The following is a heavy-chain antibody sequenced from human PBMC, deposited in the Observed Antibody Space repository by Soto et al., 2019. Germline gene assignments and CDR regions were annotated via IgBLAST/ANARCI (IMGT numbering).Heavy chain of an antibody. J-gene: IGHJ4*02. CDR2: ISYDGSNK. D-gene: IGHD3-9*01. CDR1: GFTFSSYG. Sequence: GGSLRLSCAASGFTFSSYGMHWVRQAPGKGLEWVAVISYDGSNKYYADSVKGRFTISRDNSKNTLYLQMNSLRAEDTAVYYCAKNGGPYDIVTGYYKDYWGQGTLVTVSS. V-gene: IGHV3-30*18. CDR3: AKNGGPYDIVTGYYKDY.